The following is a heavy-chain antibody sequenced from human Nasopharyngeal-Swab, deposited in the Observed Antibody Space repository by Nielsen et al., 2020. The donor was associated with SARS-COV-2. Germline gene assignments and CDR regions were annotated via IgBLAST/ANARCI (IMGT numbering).Heavy chain of an antibody. CDR2: IYYSGST. V-gene: IGHV4-30-4*01. J-gene: IGHJ4*02. CDR1: GGSISSGDYY. D-gene: IGHD3-3*01. Sequence: LRLSCTVSGGSISSGDYYWSWIRQPPGKGLEWIGYIYYSGSTYYNPSLKSRVTISVDTSKNQFSLKLSSVTAADTAVYYCARAGRITIFGVVTAFDYWGQGTLVTVSS. CDR3: ARAGRITIFGVVTAFDY.